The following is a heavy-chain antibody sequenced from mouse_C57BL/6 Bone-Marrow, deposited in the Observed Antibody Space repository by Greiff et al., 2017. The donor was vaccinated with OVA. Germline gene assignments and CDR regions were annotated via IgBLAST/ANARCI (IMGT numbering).Heavy chain of an antibody. CDR2: IRSKSNNYAT. V-gene: IGHV10-1*01. J-gene: IGHJ3*01. Sequence: EVMLVESGGGLVQPKGSLKLSCAASGFSFNTYAMNWVRQAPGKGLEWVARIRSKSNNYATYYADSVKDRFTISRDDSESMLYLQMNNLKTEDTAMYYCVRPRMYYYGSSSAWFAYWGQGTLVTVSA. CDR1: GFSFNTYA. CDR3: VRPRMYYYGSSSAWFAY. D-gene: IGHD1-1*01.